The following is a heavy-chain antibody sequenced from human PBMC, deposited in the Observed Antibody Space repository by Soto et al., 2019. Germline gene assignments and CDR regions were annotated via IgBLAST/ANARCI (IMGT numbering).Heavy chain of an antibody. V-gene: IGHV3-23*01. J-gene: IGHJ4*02. CDR1: EFSFSSYA. CDR2: ISATGTTT. Sequence: EVQLMESGGGLVQPGGSLRLSCAASEFSFSSYALNWVRQAPGKGLAWVSAISATGTTTYYADSVKGRFTISRDNSKRTLFLQMDSLSPEDTAVYYCATYSSPFDYWGQGTLVTVSS. D-gene: IGHD6-13*01. CDR3: ATYSSPFDY.